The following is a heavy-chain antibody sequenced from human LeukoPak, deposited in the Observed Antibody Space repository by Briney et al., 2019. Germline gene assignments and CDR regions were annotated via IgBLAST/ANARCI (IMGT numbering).Heavy chain of an antibody. D-gene: IGHD4-17*01. J-gene: IGHJ4*02. CDR1: GFSVNSKS. V-gene: IGHV3-66*01. CDR3: ARRRGGYGEGEFDY. CDR2: IRSDGST. Sequence: PGGSLRLSCVASGFSVNSKSMIWVRQAPEKGLECVSYIRSDGSTQYADSVRGRFTISRDGSTNTVYLQMNGLRGEDTAIYYCARRRGGYGEGEFDYWGQGTLVTVSS.